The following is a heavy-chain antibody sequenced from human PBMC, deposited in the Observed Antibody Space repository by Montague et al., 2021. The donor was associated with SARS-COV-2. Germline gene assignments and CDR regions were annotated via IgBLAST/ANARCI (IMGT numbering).Heavy chain of an antibody. CDR2: IYYSGST. Sequence: IYYSGSTTYNPSLKSRVTMSVDTTKKQFSLRLTSVTAADTAVYYCARQRTYYYEVWGNHRYTPGYWGQGILVTVYS. V-gene: IGHV4-39*01. D-gene: IGHD3-16*02. CDR3: ARQRTYYYEVWGNHRYTPGY. J-gene: IGHJ4*02.